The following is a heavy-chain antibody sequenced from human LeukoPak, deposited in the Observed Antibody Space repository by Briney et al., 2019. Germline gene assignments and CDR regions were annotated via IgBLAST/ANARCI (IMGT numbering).Heavy chain of an antibody. CDR3: ARGVGTLITRNWFDP. Sequence: SETLSLTCAVSGGSISSGGYPWSWIRQPPGKGLEWIGYIYHSGSTYYNPSLKSRVTISVDRSKNQFSLKLSSVTAADTAVYYCARGVGTLITRNWFDPWGQGTLVTVSS. CDR1: GGSISSGGYP. J-gene: IGHJ5*02. D-gene: IGHD3-3*01. CDR2: IYHSGST. V-gene: IGHV4-30-2*01.